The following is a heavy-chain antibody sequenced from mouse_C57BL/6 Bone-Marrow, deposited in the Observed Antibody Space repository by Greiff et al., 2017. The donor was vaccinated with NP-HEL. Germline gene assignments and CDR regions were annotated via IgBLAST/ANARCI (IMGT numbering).Heavy chain of an antibody. Sequence: DVKLVESGGGLVQPGESLKLSCESNEYEFPSHDMSWVRKTPEKRLELVAAINSDGGSTYYPDTMERRFIISRDNTKKTLYLQMSSLRSEDTALYYCARRKGYYDGYPDYWGQGTTLTVSS. V-gene: IGHV5-2*03. CDR3: ARRKGYYDGYPDY. J-gene: IGHJ2*01. D-gene: IGHD2-3*01. CDR1: EYEFPSHD. CDR2: INSDGGST.